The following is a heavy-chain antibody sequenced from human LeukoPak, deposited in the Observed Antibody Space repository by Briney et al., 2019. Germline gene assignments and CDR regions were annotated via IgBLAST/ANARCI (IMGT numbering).Heavy chain of an antibody. CDR2: IGSSGYYT. CDR3: TSSYYDTSGFSRAFDS. J-gene: IGHJ4*02. V-gene: IGHV3-21*01. CDR1: GFTFSSYS. D-gene: IGHD3-22*01. Sequence: GGSLRLSCAVSGFTFSSYSMNWVRQAPGKGLEWVSSIGSSGYYTFYADSVEGRFTISRDNAKNSLYLQMNSLRAEDTAVYYRTSSYYDTSGFSRAFDSWGQGTLVTVSS.